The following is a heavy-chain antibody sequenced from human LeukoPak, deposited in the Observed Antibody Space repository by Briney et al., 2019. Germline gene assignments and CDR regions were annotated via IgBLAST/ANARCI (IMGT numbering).Heavy chain of an antibody. V-gene: IGHV1-2*02. J-gene: IGHJ3*02. CDR3: ARDEGVGDYVGGLRLRGNAFDI. D-gene: IGHD3-16*01. CDR1: GYTFTGYY. CDR2: INPNSGGT. Sequence: ASVKVSCKASGYTFTGYYMHWVRQAPGQGLEWMGWINPNSGGTHYAQKFQGRVTMTRGTSISTAYMELSRLRSDDTAVYYCARDEGVGDYVGGLRLRGNAFDIWGQGTMVTVSS.